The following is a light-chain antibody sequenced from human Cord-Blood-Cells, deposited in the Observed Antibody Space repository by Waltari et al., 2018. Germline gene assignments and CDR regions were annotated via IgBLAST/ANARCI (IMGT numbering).Light chain of an antibody. Sequence: RVHGSYAIAWHQQQPEKGPRYLMKLNSDGSHSKGDWIPDRFSGSSSGAERYLTISSLQSEDEADYYCQTWGTGIRVFGGGTKLTVL. J-gene: IGLJ3*02. CDR1: RVHGSYA. CDR3: QTWGTGIRV. CDR2: LNSDGSH. V-gene: IGLV4-69*01.